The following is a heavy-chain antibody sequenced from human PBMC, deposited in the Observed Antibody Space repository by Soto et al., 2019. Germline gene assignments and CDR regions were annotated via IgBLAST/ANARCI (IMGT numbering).Heavy chain of an antibody. V-gene: IGHV1-18*01. CDR3: ARGRGSSSWYEISHYFDT. CDR1: GYSFTTYG. Sequence: VQLVQSPAEVKKSGASVKVSCQTSGYSFTTYGTSWVRQAPGQGLEWIGWISAYNGHTIYAHDFQDRVTLTTDTSTSTAYMELSSLRYDDTAIYYCARGRGSSSWYEISHYFDTWGQGTLGTVSS. D-gene: IGHD6-13*01. J-gene: IGHJ4*02. CDR2: ISAYNGHT.